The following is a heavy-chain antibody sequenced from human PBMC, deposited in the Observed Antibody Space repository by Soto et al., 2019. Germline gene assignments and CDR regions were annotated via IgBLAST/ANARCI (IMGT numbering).Heavy chain of an antibody. Sequence: TGGSLRLSCAASGFTFSSYSMNWVRQAPGKGLEWVSSISSSSSYIYYADSVKGRFTISRDNAKNSLYLQMNSLRAEDTAVYYCARIFTIPGAFDIWGQGTMVTV. CDR1: GFTFSSYS. CDR2: ISSSSSYI. V-gene: IGHV3-21*01. J-gene: IGHJ3*02. CDR3: ARIFTIPGAFDI. D-gene: IGHD3-3*01.